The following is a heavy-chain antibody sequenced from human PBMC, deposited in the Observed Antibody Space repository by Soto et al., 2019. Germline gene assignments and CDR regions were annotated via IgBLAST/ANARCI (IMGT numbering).Heavy chain of an antibody. V-gene: IGHV4-30-4*01. Sequence: SETLSLTCTVSGGSFSSADYYWTWIRQPPEKGLEWIGYIYYSGSTYYNPSLKSRVTISVDTSKNQFSLRLSSVTAADTAVYYCARAEGSYGWAYFDYWGQGTLVTVSS. CDR1: GGSFSSADYY. J-gene: IGHJ4*02. CDR3: ARAEGSYGWAYFDY. CDR2: IYYSGST. D-gene: IGHD3-10*01.